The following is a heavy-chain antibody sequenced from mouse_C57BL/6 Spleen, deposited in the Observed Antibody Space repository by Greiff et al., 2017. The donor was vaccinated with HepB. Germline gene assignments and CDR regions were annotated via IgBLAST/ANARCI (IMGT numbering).Heavy chain of an antibody. V-gene: IGHV1-52*01. CDR3: ARDPSSYDWYIDV. CDR1: GYTFTSYW. D-gene: IGHD1-1*01. Sequence: QVQLQQPGAELVRPGSSVKLSCKASGYTFTSYWMHWVKQRPIQGLEWIGNIDPSDSETHYNQKFKDKATLTVDKSSSTAYMQLSSLTSEDSAVYYCARDPSSYDWYIDVWGTGTTVTVSS. CDR2: IDPSDSET. J-gene: IGHJ1*03.